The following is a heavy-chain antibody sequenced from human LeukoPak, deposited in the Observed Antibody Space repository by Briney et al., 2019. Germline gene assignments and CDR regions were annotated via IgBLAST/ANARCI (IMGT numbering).Heavy chain of an antibody. J-gene: IGHJ4*02. Sequence: GESLKISCKGSGYTFTTYWICWVRQMPGKGLEWMGIIHPSDSDTRYNPSFQGQVTISVDQSISTAYLQWSSLRASETAMYYCARPVYSSSFCYFDYWGQGTLVTVSS. V-gene: IGHV5-51*01. CDR1: GYTFTTYW. CDR2: IHPSDSDT. CDR3: ARPVYSSSFCYFDY. D-gene: IGHD6-13*01.